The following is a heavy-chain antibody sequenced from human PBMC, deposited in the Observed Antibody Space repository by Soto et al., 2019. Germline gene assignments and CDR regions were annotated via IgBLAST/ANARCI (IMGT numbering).Heavy chain of an antibody. CDR2: IYYSGSA. CDR1: GGSISSGGYY. Sequence: TLSLTCTVSGGSISSGGYYWSWIRQHPGKGLEWIGYIYYSGSAYYNPSLKSRVAISLDTSKNQFSLRLNSVTAADTAVYYCARSSIEPRVFMYPFDSWGQGTLVTVSS. V-gene: IGHV4-31*03. D-gene: IGHD6-6*01. J-gene: IGHJ4*02. CDR3: ARSSIEPRVFMYPFDS.